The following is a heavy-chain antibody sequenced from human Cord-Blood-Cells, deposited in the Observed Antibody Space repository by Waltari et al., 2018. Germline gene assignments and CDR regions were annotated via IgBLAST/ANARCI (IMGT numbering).Heavy chain of an antibody. V-gene: IGHV1-2*04. J-gene: IGHJ4*02. CDR1: GYTFTGYY. Sequence: QVQLVQAGAAVKKPGASVKASCKAYGYTFTGYYIHWVRQAPGQGLEWMGWINPNSGGTNYAQKFQGWVTMTRDTSISTAYMELSRLRSDDTAVYYCAREDSGNFDYWGQGTLVTVSS. CDR3: AREDSGNFDY. CDR2: INPNSGGT. D-gene: IGHD1-26*01.